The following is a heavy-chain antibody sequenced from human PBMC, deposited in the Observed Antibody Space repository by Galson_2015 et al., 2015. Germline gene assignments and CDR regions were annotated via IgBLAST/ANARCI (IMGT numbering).Heavy chain of an antibody. Sequence: TLSLTCTVSGGSISSGSYYWSWIRQPAGKGLEWIGRIYTSGSTNYNPSLKSRVTISVDTSKNQFSLKLSSVTAADTAVYYCARGTIFGVVTTYYYYGMDVWGQGTTVTVSS. CDR3: ARGTIFGVVTTYYYYGMDV. V-gene: IGHV4-61*02. D-gene: IGHD3-3*01. J-gene: IGHJ6*02. CDR1: GGSISSGSYY. CDR2: IYTSGST.